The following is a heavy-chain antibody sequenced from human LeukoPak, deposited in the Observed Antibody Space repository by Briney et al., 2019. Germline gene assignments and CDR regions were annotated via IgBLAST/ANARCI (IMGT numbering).Heavy chain of an antibody. V-gene: IGHV4-39*01. J-gene: IGHJ4*02. CDR2: IYYSGST. D-gene: IGHD1-1*01. CDR3: ARSLSTTGLR. CDR1: GGPISTSSYY. Sequence: PSETLSLTCTVSGGPISTSSYYWGWIRLPPGKGLEWIGSIYYSGSTYFNPSLRSRVTVSVDTSKNQFSLTVSSVTAADTAVYYCARSLSTTGLRWGQGTLVTVSS.